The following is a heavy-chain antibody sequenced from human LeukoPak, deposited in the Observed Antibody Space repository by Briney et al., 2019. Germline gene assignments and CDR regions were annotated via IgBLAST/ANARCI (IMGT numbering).Heavy chain of an antibody. CDR3: ARVRSYYYDSSGYYYFDY. CDR2: INPNSGGT. Sequence: GASVKVSCKASGYTFTGYYMHWVRQAPGQGLEWMGWINPNSGGTNYAQKFQGWVTMTRDTSISTAYMELSRLRSDDTAVYYCARVRSYYYDSSGYYYFDYWGQGTLVTVSS. J-gene: IGHJ4*02. V-gene: IGHV1-2*04. CDR1: GYTFTGYY. D-gene: IGHD3-22*01.